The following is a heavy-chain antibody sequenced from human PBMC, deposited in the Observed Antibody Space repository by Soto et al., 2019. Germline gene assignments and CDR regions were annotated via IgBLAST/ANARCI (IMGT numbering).Heavy chain of an antibody. J-gene: IGHJ4*02. CDR1: GGSISSSSYY. CDR2: IYYSGST. Sequence: QLQLQESGPGLVKPSETLSLTCTVSGGSISSSSYYWGXXRQPPGKGLEWIGSIYYSGSTYYNPSLKSRVTISVDTSKNQFSLKLSSVTAADTAVYYCASTHYGDYVSFSVYWGQGTLVTVSS. V-gene: IGHV4-39*01. D-gene: IGHD4-17*01. CDR3: ASTHYGDYVSFSVY.